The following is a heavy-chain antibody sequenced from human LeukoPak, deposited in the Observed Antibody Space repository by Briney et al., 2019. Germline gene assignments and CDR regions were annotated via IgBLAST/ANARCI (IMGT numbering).Heavy chain of an antibody. CDR2: IYHGGST. CDR1: GYSISSGYY. CDR3: ARRGIQLWFKTADY. Sequence: PSETLSLTCTVSGYSISSGYYWGWIRQPPGKGLEWIGSIYHGGSTYYNPSLKSRVTISVDTSKNQFSLKLSSVTAADTAVYYCARRGIQLWFKTADYWGQGTLVTVSS. J-gene: IGHJ4*02. V-gene: IGHV4-38-2*02. D-gene: IGHD5-18*01.